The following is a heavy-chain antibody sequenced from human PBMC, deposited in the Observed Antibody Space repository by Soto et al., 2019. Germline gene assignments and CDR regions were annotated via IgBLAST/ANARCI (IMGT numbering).Heavy chain of an antibody. V-gene: IGHV4-30-4*01. J-gene: IGHJ4*02. D-gene: IGHD3-9*01. CDR2: IYDSGNT. CDR3: SSRLTGDQVDQ. Sequence: QVQLQESGPGLVKPSQTLSLTCTVSGGSISDGAYYWSWIRQPPGKGLEWIGHIYDSGNTYNNPSLNSRFTISVYTSKNHFSLNLNSVTAVDTFVYDWSSRLTGDQVDQWGQGTLDTVSS. CDR1: GGSISDGAYY.